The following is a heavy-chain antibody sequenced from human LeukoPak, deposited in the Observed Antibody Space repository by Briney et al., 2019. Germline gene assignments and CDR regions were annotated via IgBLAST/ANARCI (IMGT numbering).Heavy chain of an antibody. CDR3: AREQTPLPAPDAFGI. CDR2: IIPIFGTA. Sequence: GASVKVSCKXSGGTFSSYAISWVRQAPGQGLEWMGRIIPIFGTANYSQKFQGRVTITTDESTSTAYMELSSLRSEDTAVYYCAREQTPLPAPDAFGIWGQGTMVTVSS. J-gene: IGHJ3*02. CDR1: GGTFSSYA. D-gene: IGHD4-23*01. V-gene: IGHV1-69*05.